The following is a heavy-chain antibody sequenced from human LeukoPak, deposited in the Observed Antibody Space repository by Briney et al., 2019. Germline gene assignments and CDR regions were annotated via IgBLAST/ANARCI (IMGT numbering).Heavy chain of an antibody. J-gene: IGHJ6*03. CDR2: ISAYNGNT. Sequence: ASVKVSCKASGYTFTGYYMHLVRQAPGQGLEWMGWISAYNGNTNYAQKLQGRVTMTTDTSTSTAYMELRSLRSDDTAVYYCARVEKSSYYDFWSGYYPKNNYYYYYYMDVWGKGTTVTVSS. D-gene: IGHD3-3*01. V-gene: IGHV1-18*04. CDR3: ARVEKSSYYDFWSGYYPKNNYYYYYYMDV. CDR1: GYTFTGYY.